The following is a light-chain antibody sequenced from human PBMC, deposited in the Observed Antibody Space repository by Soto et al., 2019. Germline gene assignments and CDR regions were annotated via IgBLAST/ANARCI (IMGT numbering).Light chain of an antibody. CDR1: SSNIGAGYD. J-gene: IGLJ3*02. CDR2: GNS. Sequence: QSVLTQPPSVSGAPGQRVTISCTGSSSNIGAGYDVYWYQQLPGTAPKLLIYGNSNRPSGVPDRFSGSKSDTSASLAITGLQAEDEADYYCQSYDSSLSGAVFGGGTKLTVL. V-gene: IGLV1-40*01. CDR3: QSYDSSLSGAV.